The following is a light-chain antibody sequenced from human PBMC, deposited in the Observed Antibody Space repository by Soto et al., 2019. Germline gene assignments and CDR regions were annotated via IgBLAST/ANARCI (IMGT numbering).Light chain of an antibody. Sequence: QSALTQPASVSGSPGQSITISCTGTNSDIGGYNYVSWYQHHPGKAPKLMIYDVSNRPSGVSDRFSGSKSGNTASLTISGLQPEDEADYYCSSCTRSSTTAFGTGTKLTVL. CDR3: SSCTRSSTTA. V-gene: IGLV2-14*03. J-gene: IGLJ1*01. CDR2: DVS. CDR1: NSDIGGYNY.